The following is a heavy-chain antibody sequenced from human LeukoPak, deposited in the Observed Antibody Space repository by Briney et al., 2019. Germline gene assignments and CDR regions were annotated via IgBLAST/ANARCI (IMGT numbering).Heavy chain of an antibody. CDR3: AGRSSNSIHFDY. CDR1: GGSISSYY. V-gene: IGHV4-4*09. J-gene: IGHJ4*02. CDR2: IYISGST. Sequence: PSDTLSLTCTVSGGSISSYYWSWIRQPPGKGLECIGYIYISGSTNYNLALKSRVTMSVDTSKNQFSLKPSSVTAADTAVYYCAGRSSNSIHFDYGGRGTLVTVSS. D-gene: IGHD1-26*01.